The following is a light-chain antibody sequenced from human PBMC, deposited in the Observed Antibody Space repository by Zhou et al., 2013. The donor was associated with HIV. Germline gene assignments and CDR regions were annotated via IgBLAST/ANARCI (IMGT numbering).Light chain of an antibody. J-gene: IGKJ2*01. V-gene: IGKV1-39*01. CDR3: QQSYSTPQRT. CDR1: QALDGW. CDR2: AAS. Sequence: DIQMTQSPSSVSASVGDRVTITCRASQALDGWLVWYQQKPGKAPKVLIYAASSLQSGVPSRFSGSGSGTDFTLTISSLQPEDFATYYCQQSYSTPQRTFGQGTKLEIK.